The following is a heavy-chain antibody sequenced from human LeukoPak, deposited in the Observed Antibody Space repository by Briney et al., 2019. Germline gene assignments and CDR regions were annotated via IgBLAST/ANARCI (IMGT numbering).Heavy chain of an antibody. CDR3: AKDIYYDSSGYCLDY. Sequence: PGRSLRLSCAASGFTFDDYAMHWVRQAPGKGLEWVSGISWNSGSIGYADSVKGRFTISRDNAKNSLYLQMNSLRAEDTALYYCAKDIYYDSSGYCLDYWGQGTLVTVSS. CDR2: ISWNSGSI. V-gene: IGHV3-9*01. J-gene: IGHJ4*02. CDR1: GFTFDDYA. D-gene: IGHD3-22*01.